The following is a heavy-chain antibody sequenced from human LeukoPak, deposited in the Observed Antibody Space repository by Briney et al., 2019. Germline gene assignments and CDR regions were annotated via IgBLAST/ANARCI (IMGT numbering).Heavy chain of an antibody. CDR2: ISGSGGST. V-gene: IGHV3-23*01. Sequence: GGSLRLSCAASGFTFSSYAMSWGRQAPGKGLEWVSAISGSGGSTYYADSVKGRFTISRDNSKHTLYLQMNSLRAEDTAVYYCAKDLLPFYIVATIPDAFDIWGQGTMVTVSS. D-gene: IGHD5-12*01. J-gene: IGHJ3*02. CDR3: AKDLLPFYIVATIPDAFDI. CDR1: GFTFSSYA.